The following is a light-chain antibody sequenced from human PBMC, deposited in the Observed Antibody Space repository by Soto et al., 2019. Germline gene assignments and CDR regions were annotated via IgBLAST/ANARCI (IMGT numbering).Light chain of an antibody. J-gene: IGLJ1*01. CDR3: SSYSGTNYHYV. CDR1: SSDVGGYNY. Sequence: QSALTQPPSASGSFGQSVTISCTGTSSDVGGYNYVSWYQQHPGKAPKPMIYGVSERPSGVPDRFSGSKSGNTASLTVSGLQADDEADYYCSSYSGTNYHYVFGTGTKVAVL. CDR2: GVS. V-gene: IGLV2-8*01.